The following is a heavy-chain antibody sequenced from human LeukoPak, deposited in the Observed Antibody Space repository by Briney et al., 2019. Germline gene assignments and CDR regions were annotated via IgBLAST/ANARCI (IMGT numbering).Heavy chain of an antibody. V-gene: IGHV3-33*07. CDR3: AREGSSTIYFGSHTHSGGAFAI. CDR1: GFTFRNYG. Sequence: GGSLRLSSAASGFTFRNYGIYWVRQAPGKGLGWGAIIWNDGNKKYYGDSVRGRFTTSRDNSKSTAYMQMNSLRGEGTALYFCAREGSSTIYFGSHTHSGGAFAIWSQRPIVTASS. J-gene: IGHJ3*02. D-gene: IGHD3-10*01. CDR2: IWNDGNKK.